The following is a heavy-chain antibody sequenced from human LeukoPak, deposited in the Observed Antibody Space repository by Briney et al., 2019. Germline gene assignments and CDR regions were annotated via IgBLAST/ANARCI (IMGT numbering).Heavy chain of an antibody. CDR2: IYHSGST. CDR3: ARHVASSGWVDY. Sequence: SETLSLTCAVSGYSISSCYYWGWIRQPPGKGLEWIGSIYHSGSTYYNPTLKSRVTISVDTSKNQFSLKLSSVTAADTAVYYCARHVASSGWVDYWGQGTLVTISS. V-gene: IGHV4-38-2*01. D-gene: IGHD6-19*01. J-gene: IGHJ4*02. CDR1: GYSISSCYY.